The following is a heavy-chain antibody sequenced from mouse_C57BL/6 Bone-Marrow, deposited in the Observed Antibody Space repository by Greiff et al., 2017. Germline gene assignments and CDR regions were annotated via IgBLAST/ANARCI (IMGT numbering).Heavy chain of an antibody. CDR3: TRGGFAY. J-gene: IGHJ3*01. CDR1: GYTFTDYE. Sequence: VQLKESGAELVRPGASVTLSCKASGYTFTDYEMHWVKQTPVHGLEWIGAIDPETGGTAYNQKFKGKAILTADKSSSTAYMELRSLTSGGSAVYYSTRGGFAYWGQGGLVTVSA. CDR2: IDPETGGT. V-gene: IGHV1-15*01.